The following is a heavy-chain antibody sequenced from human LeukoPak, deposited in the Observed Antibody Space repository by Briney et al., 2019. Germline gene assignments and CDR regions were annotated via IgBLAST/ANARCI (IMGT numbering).Heavy chain of an antibody. J-gene: IGHJ4*02. CDR3: ATEAPAARDY. CDR1: GGSVSSGTYY. V-gene: IGHV4-30-4*01. CDR2: IYYSGST. D-gene: IGHD2-2*01. Sequence: SETPSLTCTVSGGSVSSGTYYWSWIRQPPGKGLEWVGYIYYSGSTYYNPSLKSRVTISVDTSKNQFSLKLSSVTAADTAVYYCATEAPAARDYWGQGTLVTVSS.